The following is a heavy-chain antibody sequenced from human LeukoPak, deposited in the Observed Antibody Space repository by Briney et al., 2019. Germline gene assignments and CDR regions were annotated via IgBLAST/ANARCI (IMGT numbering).Heavy chain of an antibody. CDR3: ARAYCSGGSCYPYYFDY. J-gene: IGHJ4*02. V-gene: IGHV6-1*01. D-gene: IGHD2-15*01. CDR2: TYYRSKWYN. CDR1: GDSVSSNSAA. Sequence: SQTLSLTCAISGDSVSSNSAAWNWIRQSPSRGLEWLGRTYYRSKWYNDYAVSVKSRITINPDTSKNQSSLQLSSVTAADTAVYYCARAYCSGGSCYPYYFDYWGQGTLVTVSS.